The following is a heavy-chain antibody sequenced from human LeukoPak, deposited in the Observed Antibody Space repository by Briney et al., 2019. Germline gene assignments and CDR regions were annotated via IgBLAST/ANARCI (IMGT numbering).Heavy chain of an antibody. CDR1: GGSFSGYY. D-gene: IGHD4-17*01. Sequence: SETLSLTCAVYGGSFSGYYWSWIRQPPGKGLEWIGEINHSGSTNYNPSLKSRVTISVDTSKNQFSLKLSSVTAADTAVYYCARLQTTVTPYYYYYMDVWGKGTTVTVSS. CDR2: INHSGST. CDR3: ARLQTTVTPYYYYYMDV. V-gene: IGHV4-34*01. J-gene: IGHJ6*03.